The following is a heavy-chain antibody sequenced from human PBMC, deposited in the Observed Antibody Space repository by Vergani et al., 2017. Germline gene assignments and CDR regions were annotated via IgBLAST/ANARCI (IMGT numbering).Heavy chain of an antibody. D-gene: IGHD1-20*01. CDR3: AKSDNWNDVDS. J-gene: IGHJ4*02. CDR2: INWGGETT. Sequence: EVHLVESGGAVVQPGGSLRLSCAASGFTFDDYAMYWIRQSPGKGLEWVSLINWGGETTYYAESVEGRFIISRDNAKESLYLQMNSLRVEDTALYYCAKSDNWNDVDSWGQGTLVTVSS. V-gene: IGHV3-43D*04. CDR1: GFTFDDYA.